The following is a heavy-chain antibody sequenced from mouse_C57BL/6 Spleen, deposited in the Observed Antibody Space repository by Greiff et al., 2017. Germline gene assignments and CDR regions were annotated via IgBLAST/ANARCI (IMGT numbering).Heavy chain of an antibody. V-gene: IGHV1-7*01. CDR3: ARERGRYYCNQGAMDY. J-gene: IGHJ4*01. Sequence: QVQLQQSGAELAKPGASVKLSCKASGYTFTSYWMHWVKQRPGQGLEWIGYINPSSGYTKYNQKFKDKAILTADKSSSTAYMQLSSLTYEDSAVYYGARERGRYYCNQGAMDYWGKGTSVTVSS. D-gene: IGHD2-1*01. CDR2: INPSSGYT. CDR1: GYTFTSYW.